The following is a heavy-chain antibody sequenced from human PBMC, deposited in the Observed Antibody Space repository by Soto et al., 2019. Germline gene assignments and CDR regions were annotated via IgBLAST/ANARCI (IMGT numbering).Heavy chain of an antibody. V-gene: IGHV3-72*01. CDR1: GFTFRDHY. D-gene: IGHD3-16*01. J-gene: IGHJ4*02. CDR3: VRTRGGEGDFDY. CDR2: SRNKANSYTT. Sequence: EVQLVESGGGLVQPGGSLRLSCAASGFTFRDHYMDWVRQAPGKGLEWVGRSRNKANSYTTEYAASVKGSFTISRDESKNSLFLQMNSLKTEDTAVYYCVRTRGGEGDFDYWGQGTLVTVSS.